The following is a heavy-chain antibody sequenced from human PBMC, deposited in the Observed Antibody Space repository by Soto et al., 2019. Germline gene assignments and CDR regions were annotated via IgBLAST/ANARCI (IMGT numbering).Heavy chain of an antibody. V-gene: IGHV3-33*01. Sequence: QVQLVESGGGVVQPGRSLRLSCAASGFTFSSSGMHWVRQAPGKGLEWVALIWYDGSEKYYADSVKGRFTISRDNSKNTLYLQMNSLRAEDTAVYYCARGPYSGGFDYWGLGTLVTVSS. CDR1: GFTFSSSG. CDR2: IWYDGSEK. J-gene: IGHJ4*02. CDR3: ARGPYSGGFDY. D-gene: IGHD6-19*01.